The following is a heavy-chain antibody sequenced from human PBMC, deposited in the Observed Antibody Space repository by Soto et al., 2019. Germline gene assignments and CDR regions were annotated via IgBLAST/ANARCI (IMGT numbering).Heavy chain of an antibody. CDR2: INPNSGGT. J-gene: IGHJ4*02. CDR1: GYTFTGYY. D-gene: IGHD2-15*01. V-gene: IGHV1-2*04. Sequence: ASVKVSCKASGYTFTGYYMHWVRQAPGQGLEWMGWINPNSGGTNYAQKFQGWVTMTEDTSISTAYMELSSLRSEDTAVYYCATGKLLYYFDYWGQGTLVTVSS. CDR3: ATGKLLYYFDY.